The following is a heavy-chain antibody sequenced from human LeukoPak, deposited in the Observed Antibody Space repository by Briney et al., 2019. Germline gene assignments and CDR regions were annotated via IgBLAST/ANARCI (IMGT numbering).Heavy chain of an antibody. CDR3: AKDNGDYGDYYFDY. CDR1: GFTFDDYA. D-gene: IGHD4-17*01. Sequence: GGSLRLSCAASGFTFDDYAMHWVRQAPGKGLEWVSLISGDGGSTYYVDSVKGRFTISRDNSKNSLYLQMNSLTTKDTALYYCAKDNGDYGDYYFDYWGQGTLVTVSS. CDR2: ISGDGGST. J-gene: IGHJ4*02. V-gene: IGHV3-43*02.